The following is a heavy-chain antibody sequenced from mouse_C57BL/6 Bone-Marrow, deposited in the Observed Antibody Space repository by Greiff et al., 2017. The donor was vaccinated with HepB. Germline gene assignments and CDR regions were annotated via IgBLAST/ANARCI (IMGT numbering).Heavy chain of an antibody. V-gene: IGHV1-15*01. J-gene: IGHJ4*01. CDR2: IDPETGGT. CDR3: TREGVLYYSNYGAMDY. CDR1: GYTFTDYE. Sequence: QVQLKESGDELVRPGASVTLSCKASGYTFTDYEMHWVKQTPVHGLEWIGAIDPETGGTAYNQKFKGKAKLTADKSSSTAYMELRSLTSEDSAVYYCTREGVLYYSNYGAMDYWGQGTSVTVSS. D-gene: IGHD2-5*01.